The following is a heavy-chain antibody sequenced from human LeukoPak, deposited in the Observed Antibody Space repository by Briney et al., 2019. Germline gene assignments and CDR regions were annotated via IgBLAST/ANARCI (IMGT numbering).Heavy chain of an antibody. J-gene: IGHJ6*03. Sequence: PGGSLRLSCAASGFTFSNFALHWVRQAPGKGLEWVSLISYDGSSKYFADSVKGRFTISRDNSKSTLYLQMNSLRAEDTAVYYCARGSGIYGGNPGDMDVWGKGTAVTVSS. CDR1: GFTFSNFA. CDR3: ARGSGIYGGNPGDMDV. CDR2: ISYDGSSK. D-gene: IGHD4-23*01. V-gene: IGHV3-30-3*01.